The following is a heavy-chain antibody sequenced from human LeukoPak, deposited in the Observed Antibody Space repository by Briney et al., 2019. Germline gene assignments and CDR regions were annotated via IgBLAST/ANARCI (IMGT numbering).Heavy chain of an antibody. CDR2: ISSSSSTI. J-gene: IGHJ4*02. D-gene: IGHD6-13*01. CDR3: ARGRAAVDLDC. CDR1: GFTFSSYS. Sequence: PGGSLRLSCAASGFTFSSYSMNWVRQAPGKGLEWVSYISSSSSTIYYADSVKGRFTISRDNAKNSLYLHLNSLRAEDTAVYSCARGRAAVDLDCWGQGTLVTVSS. V-gene: IGHV3-48*01.